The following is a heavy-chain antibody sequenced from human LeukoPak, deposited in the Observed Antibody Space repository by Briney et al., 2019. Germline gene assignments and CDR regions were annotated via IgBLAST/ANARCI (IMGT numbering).Heavy chain of an antibody. CDR1: GGSFSGYY. CDR2: INHSGST. V-gene: IGHV4-34*01. J-gene: IGHJ6*03. D-gene: IGHD6-13*01. Sequence: SETLSLTCAVYGGSFSGYYWSWIRQPPGKGLEWIGEINHSGSTNYNPSLKSRVTISINTSKNQFSLKLSSVTAADTAVYYCARCHSSSWSSLYYYYMDVWGKGTTVTISS. CDR3: ARCHSSSWSSLYYYYMDV.